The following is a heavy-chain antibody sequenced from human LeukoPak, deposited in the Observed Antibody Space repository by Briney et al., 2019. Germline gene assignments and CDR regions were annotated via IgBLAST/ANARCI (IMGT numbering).Heavy chain of an antibody. J-gene: IGHJ4*02. CDR3: ASSRSGWIYFDY. Sequence: PGGSLRLSCAASRFTFSSYAMHWVRQAPGKGLEWVAVISYDGNNKYYADSVKGRFTISRDNSKNTLYLQMSSLRVEDTAVYYCASSRSGWIYFDYWGQGTLVTVSS. V-gene: IGHV3-30*15. CDR1: RFTFSSYA. D-gene: IGHD6-19*01. CDR2: ISYDGNNK.